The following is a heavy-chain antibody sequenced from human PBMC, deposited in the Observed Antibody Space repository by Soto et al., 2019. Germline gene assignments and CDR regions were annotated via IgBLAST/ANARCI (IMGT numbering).Heavy chain of an antibody. CDR3: ARDWSIAARPDRDWFDP. D-gene: IGHD6-6*01. J-gene: IGHJ5*02. V-gene: IGHV1-3*01. CDR1: GYTFTSYA. CDR2: INAGNGNT. Sequence: GASVKVSCKASGYTFTSYAMHRVRQAPGQRLEWMGWINAGNGNTKYSQKFQGRVTITRDTSASTAYMELSSLRSEDTAVYYCARDWSIAARPDRDWFDPWGQGTLVTVSS.